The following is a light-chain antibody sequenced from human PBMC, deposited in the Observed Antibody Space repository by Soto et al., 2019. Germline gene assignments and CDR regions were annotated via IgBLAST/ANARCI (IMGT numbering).Light chain of an antibody. Sequence: TQFTQSPSSLCASVGDRVTMTCLASQDIGIYLAWYQQKPGKAPNLLIYAASSLQRGVPSRFSGSGSGTDFTLTIRSLQPEDFATYHCQQLSSYPVTFGQGTKV. CDR2: AAS. V-gene: IGKV1-9*01. J-gene: IGKJ1*01. CDR3: QQLSSYPVT. CDR1: QDIGIY.